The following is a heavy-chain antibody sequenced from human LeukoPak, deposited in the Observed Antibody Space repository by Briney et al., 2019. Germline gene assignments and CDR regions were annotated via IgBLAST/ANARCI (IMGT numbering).Heavy chain of an antibody. V-gene: IGHV1-69*13. J-gene: IGHJ2*01. D-gene: IGHD2-2*01. CDR1: GGTFSSYA. Sequence: SVKVSCKASGGTFSSYAISWVRQAPGQGLEWMGGIIPIFGTANYAQKFQGRVTITADESTSTAYMELSSLRSEDTAVYYCARIGYCSSTSCQWYFDLWGRGTLVTVSS. CDR3: ARIGYCSSTSCQWYFDL. CDR2: IIPIFGTA.